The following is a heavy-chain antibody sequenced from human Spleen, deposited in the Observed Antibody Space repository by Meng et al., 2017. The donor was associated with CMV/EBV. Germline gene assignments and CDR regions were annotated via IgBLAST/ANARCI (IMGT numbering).Heavy chain of an antibody. CDR1: GFTFSSYA. CDR2: INSDGSST. V-gene: IGHV3-74*01. Sequence: GGSLRLSCAASGFTFSSYAMTWVRQAPGKGLEWVSRINSDGSSTTYADSVKGRFTISRDNAKNTLYVQMNSLRAEDTAVYYCARGFTYYDFWSGYYSSDAFDIWGQGTMVTVSS. CDR3: ARGFTYYDFWSGYYSSDAFDI. D-gene: IGHD3-3*01. J-gene: IGHJ3*02.